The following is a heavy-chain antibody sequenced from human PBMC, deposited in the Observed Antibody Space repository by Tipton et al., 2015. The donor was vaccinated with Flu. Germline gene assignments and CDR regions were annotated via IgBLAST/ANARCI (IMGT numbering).Heavy chain of an antibody. CDR3: AREPSPTGYYYDSSGYGDHAFDI. CDR2: INPSGGST. D-gene: IGHD3-22*01. Sequence: QLVQSGAEVKKPGASVKVSCKASGYTFTSYYMHWVRQAPGQGLEWMGIINPSGGSTSYAQKFQGRVTMTRDTSTSTVYMELSSLRSEDTAVYYCAREPSPTGYYYDSSGYGDHAFDIWGQGTMVTVSS. J-gene: IGHJ3*02. V-gene: IGHV1-46*01. CDR1: GYTFTSYY.